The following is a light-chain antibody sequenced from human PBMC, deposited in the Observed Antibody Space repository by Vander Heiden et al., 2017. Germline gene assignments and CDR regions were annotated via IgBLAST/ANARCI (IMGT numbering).Light chain of an antibody. CDR2: AAS. J-gene: IGKJ4*01. V-gene: IGKV1-9*01. Sequence: DIHLTQSPSFLPASVRDRVTITCRASQGIRNYLAWYQQKPGNAPRLLIYAASTLQSGIPSRFSGSGSGTEFTLTISSLQPEDFAIYYCQQLNSSPLTFGGGTKVEIK. CDR3: QQLNSSPLT. CDR1: QGIRNY.